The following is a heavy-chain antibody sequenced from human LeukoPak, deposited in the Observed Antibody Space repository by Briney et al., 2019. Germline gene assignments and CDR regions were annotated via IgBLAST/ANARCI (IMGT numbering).Heavy chain of an antibody. D-gene: IGHD6-13*01. Sequence: ASVKVSCRASGYTFTDYYIHWMRQAPGQGLEWMGWVNPNSGDTNHAHKFQGRVTMTSDTSISTAYMDLNRVRSDDTAVYYCALLFSSTWYRFDSWGQGTLVTVSS. CDR3: ALLFSSTWYRFDS. V-gene: IGHV1-2*02. J-gene: IGHJ4*02. CDR2: VNPNSGDT. CDR1: GYTFTDYY.